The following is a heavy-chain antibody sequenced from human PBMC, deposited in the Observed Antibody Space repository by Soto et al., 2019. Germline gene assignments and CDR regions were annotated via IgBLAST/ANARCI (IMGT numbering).Heavy chain of an antibody. CDR1: GYTFTGYY. V-gene: IGHV1-2*02. Sequence: GASVKVSCKASGYTFTGYYMHWVRQAPGQGLEWMGWINPNSGGTNYAQKFQGRVTMTRDTSISTAYMELSRLRSDDTAVYYCARVYSSSFGYYYYGMDVWGQGTTVTVS. CDR3: ARVYSSSFGYYYYGMDV. CDR2: INPNSGGT. D-gene: IGHD6-13*01. J-gene: IGHJ6*02.